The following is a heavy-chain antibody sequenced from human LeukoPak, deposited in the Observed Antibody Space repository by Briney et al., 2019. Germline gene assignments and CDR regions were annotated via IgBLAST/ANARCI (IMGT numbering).Heavy chain of an antibody. V-gene: IGHV4-39*07. D-gene: IGHD3-3*01. J-gene: IGHJ6*03. Sequence: PSETLSLTCTVSGGSISSSSYYWGWIRQPPGKGLEWIGSIYYSGSTNYNPSLKSRVTISVDTSKNQFSLKLSSVTAADTAVYYCARSVGLRFLEWLFSHYMDVWGKGTTVTVSS. CDR1: GGSISSSSYY. CDR3: ARSVGLRFLEWLFSHYMDV. CDR2: IYYSGST.